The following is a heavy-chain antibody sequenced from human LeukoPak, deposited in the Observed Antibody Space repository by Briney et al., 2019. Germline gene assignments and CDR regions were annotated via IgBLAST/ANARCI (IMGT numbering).Heavy chain of an antibody. CDR1: GGSFSGYY. CDR2: INHSGST. V-gene: IGHV4-34*01. Sequence: SETLSLTCAVYGGSFSGYYWSWIRQPPGKGLEWIGEINHSGSTNYNPSLKSRVTISVDTSKNQFSLKLNSVTAADTAVYYCAKDMTSDLDYFYCMDVWGRGTTVTVSS. CDR3: AKDMTSDLDYFYCMDV. J-gene: IGHJ6*03. D-gene: IGHD3-16*01.